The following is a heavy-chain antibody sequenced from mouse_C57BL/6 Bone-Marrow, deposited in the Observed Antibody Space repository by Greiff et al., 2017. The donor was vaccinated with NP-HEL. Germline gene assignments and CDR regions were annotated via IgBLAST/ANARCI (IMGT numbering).Heavy chain of an antibody. CDR3: ARHEDGGQLRLPFAY. CDR1: GYTFTEYT. Sequence: VQLQQSGAELVKPGASVKLSCKASGYTFTEYTIHWVKQRSGQGLEWIGWFYPGSGSIKYNEKFKDKATLTVDTSSSTVYMEISRMTSEDAAVYFGARHEDGGQLRLPFAYWGQGTLVTVSA. D-gene: IGHD3-2*02. V-gene: IGHV1-62-2*01. J-gene: IGHJ3*01. CDR2: FYPGSGSI.